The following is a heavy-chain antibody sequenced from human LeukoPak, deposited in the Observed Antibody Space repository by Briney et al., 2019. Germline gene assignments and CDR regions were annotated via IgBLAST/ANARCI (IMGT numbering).Heavy chain of an antibody. CDR2: VYYSGTT. CDR1: GGSINSDSYY. CDR3: ARALAAAGLTYGFDP. D-gene: IGHD6-13*01. V-gene: IGHV4-39*07. Sequence: PSETLSLTCTVSGGSINSDSYYWGWIRQPPGKGLEWIGTVYYSGTTYYNPSLESRLTMSVDTSKNQFSLKLSSVTAADTAVYYCARALAAAGLTYGFDPWGQGTLVTVSS. J-gene: IGHJ5*02.